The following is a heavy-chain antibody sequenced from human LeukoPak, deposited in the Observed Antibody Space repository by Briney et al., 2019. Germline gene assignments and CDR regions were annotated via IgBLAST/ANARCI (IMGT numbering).Heavy chain of an antibody. D-gene: IGHD2-21*02. CDR3: AREEGGYYYFDY. J-gene: IGHJ4*02. V-gene: IGHV3-21*01. CDR1: GFTFSSYS. Sequence: GGSLRLSCAASGFTFSSYSMNWVRQAPGKGLEWVSSISSSSSYIYYADSVKGRFTISRDNAKNSLCLQMNSLRAEDTAVYYCAREEGGYYYFDYWGQGTLVTVSS. CDR2: ISSSSSYI.